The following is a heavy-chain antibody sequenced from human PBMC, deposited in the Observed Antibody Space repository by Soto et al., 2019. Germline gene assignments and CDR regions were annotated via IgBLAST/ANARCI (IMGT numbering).Heavy chain of an antibody. CDR2: IKSKTDGGTT. J-gene: IGHJ6*02. Sequence: GGSLRLSCAASGFTFSNAWMNWVRQAPGKGLEWVGRIKSKTDGGTTDYAAPVKGRFTISRDDSKNTLYLQMNSLKTEDTAVYYCTTDPKQRSSWLRHYYYGMDVWGQGTTVTVSS. CDR3: TTDPKQRSSWLRHYYYGMDV. V-gene: IGHV3-15*07. D-gene: IGHD6-13*01. CDR1: GFTFSNAW.